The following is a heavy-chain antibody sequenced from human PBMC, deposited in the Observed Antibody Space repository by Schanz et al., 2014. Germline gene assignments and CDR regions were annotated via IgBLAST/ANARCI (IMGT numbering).Heavy chain of an antibody. J-gene: IGHJ4*02. D-gene: IGHD2-15*01. Sequence: PGGSLRLSCAASGFTFRDYYMSWIRQAPGKGLEWVAVISYDGRNKYYADSVKGRFTISRDNSKNTLYLQMNSLRSEDTAVYSCARDRGYCSGGSCLTFDYWGQGTLVTVSS. CDR3: ARDRGYCSGGSCLTFDY. CDR1: GFTFRDYY. CDR2: ISYDGRNK. V-gene: IGHV3-30-3*01.